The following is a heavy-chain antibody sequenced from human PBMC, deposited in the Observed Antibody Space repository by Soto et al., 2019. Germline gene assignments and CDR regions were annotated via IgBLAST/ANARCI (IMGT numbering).Heavy chain of an antibody. J-gene: IGHJ6*02. CDR2: ISSSSSYT. CDR1: GFTFSDYY. D-gene: IGHD5-12*01. V-gene: IGHV3-11*05. CDR3: ARDLPGYSGYDYVYYYYGMDV. Sequence: QVQLVESGGGLVKPGGSLRLSCAASGFTFSDYYMSWIRQAPGKGLEWVSYISSSSSYTNYADSEKGRFTISRDNAKNSLYLQMNSLRAEDTAVYYCARDLPGYSGYDYVYYYYGMDVWGQGTTVTVSS.